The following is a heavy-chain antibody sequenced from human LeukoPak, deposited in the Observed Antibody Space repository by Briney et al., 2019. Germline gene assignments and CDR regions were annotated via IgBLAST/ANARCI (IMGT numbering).Heavy chain of an antibody. V-gene: IGHV1-2*02. CDR2: INPKTGDS. Sequence: ASVKVSCKASGYTFTGYYMHWVRQAPGQVFEWMGWINPKTGDSKSAQQFQGRVSMTRDTSISALYLEVSSLRSDDTAVYYCAREIGYGDYLLDFWGQGTRVTVSS. J-gene: IGHJ4*02. CDR1: GYTFTGYY. CDR3: AREIGYGDYLLDF. D-gene: IGHD4-17*01.